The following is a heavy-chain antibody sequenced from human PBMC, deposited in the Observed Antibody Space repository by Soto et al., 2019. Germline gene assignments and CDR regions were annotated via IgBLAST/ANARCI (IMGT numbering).Heavy chain of an antibody. D-gene: IGHD2-15*01. CDR3: ARMGRGYCSGGSCPSYYYYGMDV. CDR2: IYWDDDK. Sequence: SGPTLVNPTQTLTLTCTFSGFSLSTSGVGVGWIRQPPGKALKWLALIYWDDDKRYSPSLKSRLTITKDTSKNQVVLTMTNMDPVDTATYYCARMGRGYCSGGSCPSYYYYGMDVWGQGTTVTVSS. CDR1: GFSLSTSGVG. J-gene: IGHJ6*02. V-gene: IGHV2-5*02.